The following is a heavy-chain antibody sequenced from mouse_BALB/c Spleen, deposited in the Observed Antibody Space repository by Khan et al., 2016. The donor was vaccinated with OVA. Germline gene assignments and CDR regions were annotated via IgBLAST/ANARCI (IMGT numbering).Heavy chain of an antibody. V-gene: IGHV3-2*02. CDR3: ARDGRGYAMDY. J-gene: IGHJ4*01. D-gene: IGHD2-3*01. CDR1: GYSITSDYA. CDR2: ISYSGST. Sequence: EVQLVESGPGLVKPSQSLSLTCTVTGYSITSDYAWNWLRQFPGNKLEWMGYISYSGSTSYNPSLKSRISITRDTSKNQFFLQLNSVTTEDTATYYCARDGRGYAMDYWGQGTSVTGSS.